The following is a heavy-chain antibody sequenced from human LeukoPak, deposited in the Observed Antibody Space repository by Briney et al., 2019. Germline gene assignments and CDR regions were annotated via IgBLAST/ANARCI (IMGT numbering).Heavy chain of an antibody. CDR3: ARGFSAGYYYDSSGYYGEFDY. V-gene: IGHV1-46*01. Sequence: ASVKVSCKASGYTFTSYYMHWVRQAPGQGLEWMGIINPSGGSTSYAQKSQGRVTMTRDMSTSTVYMELSSLRSEDTAVYYCARGFSAGYYYDSSGYYGEFDYWGQGTLVTVSS. J-gene: IGHJ4*02. CDR2: INPSGGST. D-gene: IGHD3-22*01. CDR1: GYTFTSYY.